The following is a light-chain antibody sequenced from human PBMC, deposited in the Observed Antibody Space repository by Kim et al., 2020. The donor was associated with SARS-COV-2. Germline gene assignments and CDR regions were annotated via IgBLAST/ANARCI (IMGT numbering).Light chain of an antibody. CDR3: QTWGTGIRV. CDR1: SGHSSYA. CDR2: LNSDGSH. J-gene: IGLJ3*02. V-gene: IGLV4-69*01. Sequence: AAVKRTCTLSSGHSSYAIAWHQQQQEKGPGYLMKLNSDGSHSKGDGIPDRFSGSSSGAERYLTISSLQSEDEADYYCQTWGTGIRVFGGGTQLTVL.